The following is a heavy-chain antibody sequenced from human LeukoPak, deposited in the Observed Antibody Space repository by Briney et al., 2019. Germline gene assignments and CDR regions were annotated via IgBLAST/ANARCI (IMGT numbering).Heavy chain of an antibody. CDR3: AKHIVVVPAAIDY. V-gene: IGHV3-23*01. J-gene: IGHJ4*02. CDR1: GFTFSSYG. CDR2: ISGSGGST. Sequence: GGSLRLSCAASGFTFSSYGMSWVRQAPGKGLEWVSAISGSGGSTYYADSAKGRFTISRDNSKNTLYLQMNSLRAEDTAVYYCAKHIVVVPAAIDYWGQGTLVTVSS. D-gene: IGHD2-2*01.